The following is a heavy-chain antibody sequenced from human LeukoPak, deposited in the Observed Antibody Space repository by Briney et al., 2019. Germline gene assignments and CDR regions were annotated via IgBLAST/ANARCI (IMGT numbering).Heavy chain of an antibody. Sequence: ASVKVSCKASGYTFTSYYMHWVRQAPGQGLEWMGIINPSGGSTSYAQKFQGRVTMTRETSTSTVYMELSSLRSEDTAVYYCARDLAGSSSWLRRPYDYWGQGTLVTVSS. J-gene: IGHJ4*02. CDR1: GYTFTSYY. CDR2: INPSGGST. D-gene: IGHD6-13*01. CDR3: ARDLAGSSSWLRRPYDY. V-gene: IGHV1-46*01.